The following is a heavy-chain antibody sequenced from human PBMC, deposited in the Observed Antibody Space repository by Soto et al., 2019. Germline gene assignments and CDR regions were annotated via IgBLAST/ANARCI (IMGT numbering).Heavy chain of an antibody. V-gene: IGHV3-7*04. CDR3: AREGYCSSTSCYYFDY. CDR2: IKQDGSEK. Sequence: GGSLRLSCAASGFTFSSYWMSWVRQAPGKGLEWVANIKQDGSEKYYVDSVKGRFTISRDNAKNSLYLQMNSLRAEDTAVYYCAREGYCSSTSCYYFDYWGQGTLVTVSS. D-gene: IGHD2-2*01. J-gene: IGHJ4*02. CDR1: GFTFSSYW.